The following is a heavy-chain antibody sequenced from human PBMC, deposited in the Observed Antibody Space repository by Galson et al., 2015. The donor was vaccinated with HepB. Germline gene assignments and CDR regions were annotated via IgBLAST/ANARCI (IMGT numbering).Heavy chain of an antibody. CDR3: ATTGEGSTNWSPGY. J-gene: IGHJ4*02. CDR2: IDPSDSST. Sequence: QSGAEVKKPGESLTISCKGSRYRFTGFYITWVRQMPGKGLEWMGRIDPSDSSTNYSPSFQGRVTISVDKSISTAYLQWSSLRASDTAMYYCATTGEGSTNWSPGYWGQGTLVRVSS. V-gene: IGHV5-10-1*01. D-gene: IGHD7-27*01. CDR1: RYRFTGFY.